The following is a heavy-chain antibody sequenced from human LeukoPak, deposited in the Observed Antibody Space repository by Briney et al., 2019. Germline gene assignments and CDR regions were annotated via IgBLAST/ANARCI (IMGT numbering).Heavy chain of an antibody. J-gene: IGHJ4*02. V-gene: IGHV4-59*02. Sequence: PSETPSLTCTVSGGSVSRDHWSWIRQPPGKGLEWIGYIYDIGSTIYNPSLQSRVTMSVDTSRNQLSLKLTSVTAADTAVYFCATGRDAYKTGYWGQGTLVTVSS. CDR1: GGSVSRDH. CDR3: ATGRDAYKTGY. D-gene: IGHD1-1*01. CDR2: IYDIGST.